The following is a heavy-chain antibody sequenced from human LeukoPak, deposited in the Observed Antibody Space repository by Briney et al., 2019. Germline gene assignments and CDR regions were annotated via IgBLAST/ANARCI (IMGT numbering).Heavy chain of an antibody. V-gene: IGHV1-8*01. CDR1: GYTFGTYD. CDR3: SRGNTVSGDY. D-gene: IGHD6-19*01. Sequence: ASVKVSCKASGYTFGTYDINWVRQATGQGLEWLGWMSPTSGNTGYAQSFQGRVTMTWDTSISTAYMELSSLGSEDTAVYYCSRGNTVSGDYWGQGTLVTVSS. J-gene: IGHJ4*02. CDR2: MSPTSGNT.